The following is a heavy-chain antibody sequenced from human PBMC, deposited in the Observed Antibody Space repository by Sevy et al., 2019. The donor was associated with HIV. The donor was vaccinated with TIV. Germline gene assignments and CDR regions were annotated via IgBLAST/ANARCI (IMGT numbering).Heavy chain of an antibody. CDR2: ISGSGGST. CDR3: AKVAGYRSSSVAFDI. CDR1: GFTFSSYA. Sequence: GGSLRLSCAASGFTFSSYAMSWVRQAPGKGLEWVSAISGSGGSTYYADSVKGRFTISRDNSKNTRYLQMNNLRAEETAVYYCAKVAGYRSSSVAFDIWGQGTMVTVSS. D-gene: IGHD6-6*01. V-gene: IGHV3-23*01. J-gene: IGHJ3*02.